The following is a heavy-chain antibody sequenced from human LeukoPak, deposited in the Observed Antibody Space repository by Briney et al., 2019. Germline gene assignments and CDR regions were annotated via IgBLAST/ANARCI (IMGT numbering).Heavy chain of an antibody. Sequence: ASVKVSCKGNYYIFSNFGLSWVRQAPGQGLEWMGWISPFNDNKNHAQKLQGRATMTTDTSTSTAYMELRSLRSDDTAVYYCARVQYYDYVWGTSNWYFDLWGRGTLVTVSS. J-gene: IGHJ2*01. D-gene: IGHD3-16*01. CDR3: ARVQYYDYVWGTSNWYFDL. V-gene: IGHV1-18*01. CDR1: YYIFSNFG. CDR2: ISPFNDNK.